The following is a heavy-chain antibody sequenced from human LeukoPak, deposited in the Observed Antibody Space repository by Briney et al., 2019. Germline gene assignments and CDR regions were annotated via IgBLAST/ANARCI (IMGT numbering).Heavy chain of an antibody. D-gene: IGHD2-15*01. CDR2: ISSSSSYT. CDR3: ARGSLGYCSGGSCYPGWFDP. J-gene: IGHJ5*02. Sequence: GGSLRLSCAASGFTFSDYYMSWIRQAPGKGLEWVSYISSSSSYTNYADSVKGRFTISRDNAKNSLYLQMNSLRAEDTAVYYCARGSLGYCSGGSCYPGWFDPWGQGTLVSVSS. CDR1: GFTFSDYY. V-gene: IGHV3-11*05.